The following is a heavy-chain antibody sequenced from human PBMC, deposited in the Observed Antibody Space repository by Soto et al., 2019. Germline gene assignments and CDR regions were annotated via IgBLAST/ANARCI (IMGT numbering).Heavy chain of an antibody. V-gene: IGHV3-30*03. J-gene: IGHJ5*01. CDR3: ARWVGGSMYDNSGKYDS. CDR2: VAYDGSKT. D-gene: IGHD3-22*01. CDR1: GFTFSING. Sequence: QVQLVESRGGVVQPGRSLRLSCAATGFTFSINGMHWVRQAPGKGLEWVALVAYDGSKTYYGDSVRGRFTISRDNSENTLYLQMNSLRAEDTAVYYCARWVGGSMYDNSGKYDSWGQGTLVTVSS.